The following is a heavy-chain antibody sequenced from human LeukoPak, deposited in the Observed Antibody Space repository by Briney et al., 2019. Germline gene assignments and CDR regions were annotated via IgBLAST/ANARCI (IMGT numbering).Heavy chain of an antibody. V-gene: IGHV3-23*01. Sequence: SGGSLRLSFAASGFTFSSYAMSWVRQAPGKGLEWVSAISGSGGSTYYADSVKGRFTISRDNSKNTLYLQMNSLRAEDRAVYYCAKDQNYPPLLWFGELLGYYMDVWGKGTTVTVSS. CDR2: ISGSGGST. CDR1: GFTFSSYA. J-gene: IGHJ6*03. CDR3: AKDQNYPPLLWFGELLGYYMDV. D-gene: IGHD3-10*01.